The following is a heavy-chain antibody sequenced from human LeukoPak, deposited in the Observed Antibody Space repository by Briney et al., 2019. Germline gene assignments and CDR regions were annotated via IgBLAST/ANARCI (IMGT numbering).Heavy chain of an antibody. J-gene: IGHJ4*02. CDR3: AKWGYCSSTSCYTTPFDH. Sequence: GGSLRLSCAASGFTFSSYAMSWVRQAPGKGLEWVSAISDSGGSTYYADSVKGRFTISRDNSKNTLYLQMNSLRAEDTAVYYCAKWGYCSSTSCYTTPFDHWGQGTLVTVSS. V-gene: IGHV3-23*01. CDR2: ISDSGGST. CDR1: GFTFSSYA. D-gene: IGHD2-2*02.